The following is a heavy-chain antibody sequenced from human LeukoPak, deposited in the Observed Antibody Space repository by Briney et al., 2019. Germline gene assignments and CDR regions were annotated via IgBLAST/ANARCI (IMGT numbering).Heavy chain of an antibody. CDR2: IYYDGNT. J-gene: IGHJ5*02. Sequence: KPSETLSLTCAVSGGSINTGTKYWGWIRQPPGKTLEWIGTIYYDGNTYYNPSLKSRVTISVDTSKNQFSLRLSSVTAADTAVYYCARAIAAHYWFDPWGQGTLVTVSS. CDR3: ARAIAAHYWFDP. CDR1: GGSINTGTKY. D-gene: IGHD6-6*01. V-gene: IGHV4-39*07.